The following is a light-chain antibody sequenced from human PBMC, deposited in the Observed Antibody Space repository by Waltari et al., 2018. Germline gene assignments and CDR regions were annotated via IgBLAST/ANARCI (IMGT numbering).Light chain of an antibody. CDR3: QQYGSSPPYS. CDR2: GAS. Sequence: EIVLTQSPGTLSLSPGERATLSCRACRSFTRSYLAWYQQKPGQAPKLLIYGASNRAPGMTDRFSGSGSGTDYTLTISRVGPEDLAVYYCQQYGSSPPYSFGQGTKLEIK. J-gene: IGKJ2*03. CDR1: RSFTRSY. V-gene: IGKV3-20*01.